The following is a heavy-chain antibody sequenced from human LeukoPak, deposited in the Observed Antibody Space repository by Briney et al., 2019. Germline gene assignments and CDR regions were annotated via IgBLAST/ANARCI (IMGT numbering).Heavy chain of an antibody. CDR2: VYFDGCT. CDR1: GVSVTSGTYH. V-gene: IGHV4-39*07. CDR3: ARDHYYDGRGRFDP. D-gene: IGHD3-16*01. Sequence: PSETLSLTCSVSGVSVTSGTYHWGWVRQPPGKGLEWIGSVYFDGCTHYKPSLQSRVTISVDTSKNQFSLRLSSVTAADTALYYCARDHYYDGRGRFDPWGQGTLVTVSS. J-gene: IGHJ5*02.